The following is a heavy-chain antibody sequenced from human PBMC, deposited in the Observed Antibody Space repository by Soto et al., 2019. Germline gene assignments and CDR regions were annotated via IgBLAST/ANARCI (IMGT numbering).Heavy chain of an antibody. CDR3: ARHPIRVVVPAAIDY. D-gene: IGHD2-2*01. V-gene: IGHV5-10-1*01. CDR2: IDPSDSYT. CDR1: GYSFTSYW. J-gene: IGHJ4*02. Sequence: GESLKISCKGSGYSFTSYWISWVRQMPGKGLEWMGRIDPSDSYTNYSPSFQGHVTISADKSISTAYLQWSSLKASDTAMYYCARHPIRVVVPAAIDYWGQGTLVTVSS.